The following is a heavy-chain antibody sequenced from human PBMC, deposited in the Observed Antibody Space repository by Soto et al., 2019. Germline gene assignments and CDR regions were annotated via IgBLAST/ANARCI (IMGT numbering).Heavy chain of an antibody. Sequence: PGESLKISCKGSGYSLTSYWISWVRQMPGKGLEWMGRIDPSDSYTNYSPSFQGHVTISADKSISTAYLQWSSLKASDTAMYYCASPAGYCSSTSCYTVYGMDVWGQGTTVTVSS. CDR3: ASPAGYCSSTSCYTVYGMDV. CDR1: GYSLTSYW. V-gene: IGHV5-10-1*01. D-gene: IGHD2-2*02. J-gene: IGHJ6*02. CDR2: IDPSDSYT.